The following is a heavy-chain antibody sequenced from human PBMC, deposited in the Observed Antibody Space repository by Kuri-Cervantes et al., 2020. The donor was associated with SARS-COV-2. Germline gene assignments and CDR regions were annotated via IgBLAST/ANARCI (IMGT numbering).Heavy chain of an antibody. CDR1: GYRFTDYG. CDR3: ARAHPSRRGFDC. CDR2: IIPIFGTA. D-gene: IGHD5-24*01. V-gene: IGHV1-69*05. Sequence: SVKVSCKASGYRFTDYGISWVRQAPGQGLEWMGGIIPIFGTANYAQKFQGRVTITTDESTSTAYMELSSLRSEDTAVYYCARAHPSRRGFDCWGQGTLVTVSS. J-gene: IGHJ4*02.